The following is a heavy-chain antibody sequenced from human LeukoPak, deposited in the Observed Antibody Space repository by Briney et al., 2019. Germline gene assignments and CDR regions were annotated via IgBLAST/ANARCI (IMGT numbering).Heavy chain of an antibody. CDR2: ISSSGSTI. Sequence: GGSLRLSCAASGFSVSSYEMNWVRQAPGKGLEWVSHISSSGSTIWYADSVKVRFTISRDNAKNSLYLQMNSLRAEDTAVYYCARVIGLVWRGYSYAYNWFDPWGQGTLVTVSS. D-gene: IGHD5-18*01. CDR3: ARVIGLVWRGYSYAYNWFDP. V-gene: IGHV3-48*03. CDR1: GFSVSSYE. J-gene: IGHJ5*02.